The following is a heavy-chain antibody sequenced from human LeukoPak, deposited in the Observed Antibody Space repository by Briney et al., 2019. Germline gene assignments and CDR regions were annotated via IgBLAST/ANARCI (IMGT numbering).Heavy chain of an antibody. CDR1: GGTFSSDA. CDR3: ARDSGGIIIVP. V-gene: IGHV1-69*01. D-gene: IGHD3-10*01. J-gene: IGHJ5*02. Sequence: ASVKVSCKASGGTFSSDAISWVRQAPGQGLEWMGGSIPIFGTANYAQKFQGRVTITADESTSTAYMELSSLRSEDTAVYYCARDSGGIIIVPWGQGTLVTVSS. CDR2: SIPIFGTA.